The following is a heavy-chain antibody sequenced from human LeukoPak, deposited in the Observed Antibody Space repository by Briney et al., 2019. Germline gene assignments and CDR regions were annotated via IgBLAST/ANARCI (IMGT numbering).Heavy chain of an antibody. V-gene: IGHV4-59*08. Sequence: SETLSLTCTASGGSINSYYWSWIRQPPGKGLEWIGYIYYSGSTNYNPSLKSRVTISVDTSKNQFSLKLSSVTAADTAVYYCATCPGDFWSGYYPFDYWGQGTLVTVSS. CDR2: IYYSGST. D-gene: IGHD3-3*01. CDR1: GGSINSYY. J-gene: IGHJ4*02. CDR3: ATCPGDFWSGYYPFDY.